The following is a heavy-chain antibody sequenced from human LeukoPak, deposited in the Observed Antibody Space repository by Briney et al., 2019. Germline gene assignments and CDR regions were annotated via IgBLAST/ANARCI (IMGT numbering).Heavy chain of an antibody. CDR3: AKDYQYFEYLGKAVDY. J-gene: IGHJ4*02. V-gene: IGHV3-11*04. Sequence: GGSLRLSCAASGFTFSDFYMSWIRQAPGKGLEWVSYISSSGSTIYYADSVKGRFTISRDNAKNSLFLHMNSLRPEDTAVYYCAKDYQYFEYLGKAVDYWGQGTLVIVSS. CDR2: ISSSGSTI. CDR1: GFTFSDFY. D-gene: IGHD3-9*01.